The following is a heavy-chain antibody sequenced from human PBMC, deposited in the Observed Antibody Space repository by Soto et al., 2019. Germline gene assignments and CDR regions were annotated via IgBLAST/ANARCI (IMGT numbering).Heavy chain of an antibody. CDR1: GFTVSSNY. Sequence: GGSLRLSCAASGFTVSSNYMSWVRQAPGTGLEWVSVFYTGGGTYYADSVKGRFTISRDNSKNTLYLQMNSLRAEDTAMYYCASAKGQWLIHYFDYWGQGTLVTVSS. D-gene: IGHD5-12*01. CDR2: FYTGGGT. CDR3: ASAKGQWLIHYFDY. J-gene: IGHJ4*02. V-gene: IGHV3-53*01.